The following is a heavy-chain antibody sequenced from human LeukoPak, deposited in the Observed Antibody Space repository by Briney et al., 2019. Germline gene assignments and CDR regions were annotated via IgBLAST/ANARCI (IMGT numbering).Heavy chain of an antibody. CDR3: ARVKQPPFLVPAATSGVFDY. CDR2: IYHSGST. V-gene: IGHV4-4*02. J-gene: IGHJ4*02. D-gene: IGHD2-2*01. Sequence: PSGTLSLTCAVSGGSISSSNWWGWVRQPPGKGLEWIGEIYHSGSTNYNPSLKSRVTISVDKSKNQFSLKLSSVTAADTAVYYCARVKQPPFLVPAATSGVFDYWGQGTLVTVSS. CDR1: GGSISSSNW.